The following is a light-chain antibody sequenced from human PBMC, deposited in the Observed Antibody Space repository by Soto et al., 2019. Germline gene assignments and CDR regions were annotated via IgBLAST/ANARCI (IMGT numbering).Light chain of an antibody. V-gene: IGKV3D-15*01. Sequence: EIVMTQSPATLSVSPGERATLSCRASQSVSSNLAWYQQKPGQAPRLLIYHASTRATGIPARFSGSGSGTEFTLTISSLQSEDFAIFYCQQFNNWPPITFGGGTKVDIK. J-gene: IGKJ4*01. CDR1: QSVSSN. CDR2: HAS. CDR3: QQFNNWPPIT.